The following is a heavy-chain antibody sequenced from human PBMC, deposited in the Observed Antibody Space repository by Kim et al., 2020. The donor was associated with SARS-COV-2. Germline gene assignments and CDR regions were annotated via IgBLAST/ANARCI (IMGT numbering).Heavy chain of an antibody. Sequence: TYYNTSLKSRVTISVDTSKNQFSLKLSSVTAADTAVYYCARDSNADAFDIWGQGTMVTVSS. V-gene: IGHV4-31*02. CDR2: T. J-gene: IGHJ3*02. CDR3: ARDSNADAFDI.